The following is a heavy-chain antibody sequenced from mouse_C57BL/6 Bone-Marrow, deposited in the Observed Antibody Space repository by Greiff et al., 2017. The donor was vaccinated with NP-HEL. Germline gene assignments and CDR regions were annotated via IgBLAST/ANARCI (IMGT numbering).Heavy chain of an antibody. CDR1: GYTFTDYN. V-gene: IGHV1-22*01. D-gene: IGHD1-1*01. CDR2: INPNNGGT. J-gene: IGHJ3*01. CDR3: ARRGVDYYGSSYDGLAY. Sequence: EVQLQQSGPVLVKPGASVKMSCKASGYTFTDYNMHWVKQSHGKSLEWIGYINPNNGGTSYNQKFKGKATLTVNKSSSTAYMELRSLTSEDSAVYYCARRGVDYYGSSYDGLAYWGQGTLVTVSA.